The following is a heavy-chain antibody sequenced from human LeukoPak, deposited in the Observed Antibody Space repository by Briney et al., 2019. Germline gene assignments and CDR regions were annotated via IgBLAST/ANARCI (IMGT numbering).Heavy chain of an antibody. V-gene: IGHV3-30*18. CDR2: ISYDGSNK. J-gene: IGHJ3*02. Sequence: GGSLRLSCAASGFTFSSYGMHWVRQAPGKGLEWVAVISYDGSNKYYADSVKGRFTNCRDHSKNTLYLQMNSLRAEDTAVYYCAKPLYYYDSSGPDAFDIWGQGTMVTVSS. D-gene: IGHD3-22*01. CDR3: AKPLYYYDSSGPDAFDI. CDR1: GFTFSSYG.